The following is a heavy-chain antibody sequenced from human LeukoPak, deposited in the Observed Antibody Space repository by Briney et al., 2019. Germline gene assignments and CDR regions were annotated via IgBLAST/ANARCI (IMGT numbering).Heavy chain of an antibody. CDR3: ARDSSGYDVRYYYYYMDV. V-gene: IGHV3-48*01. Sequence: PGGSLRLSXAASGFTFSSNSMNWVRQAPGKGLEWVSYISGSRSTIYYADSVKGRFTISIDNAKNSLYLQMNSLRAEDTAVCYCARDSSGYDVRYYYYYMDVWGKGTTVTVSS. D-gene: IGHD5-12*01. CDR2: ISGSRSTI. J-gene: IGHJ6*03. CDR1: GFTFSSNS.